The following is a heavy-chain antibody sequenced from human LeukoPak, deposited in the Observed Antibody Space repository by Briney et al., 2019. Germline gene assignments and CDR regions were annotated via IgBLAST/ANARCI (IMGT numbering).Heavy chain of an antibody. CDR2: IIPIFGTA. D-gene: IGHD6-13*01. Sequence: APVKVSCKASGDTFIRYGISWVRQAPGQGLEWMGGIIPIFGTANYAQKFQGRVTITADKSTSTAYMELSSLRSEDTAVYYCAREQQLMNWFDPWGQGTLVTVSS. CDR1: GDTFIRYG. V-gene: IGHV1-69*06. J-gene: IGHJ5*02. CDR3: AREQQLMNWFDP.